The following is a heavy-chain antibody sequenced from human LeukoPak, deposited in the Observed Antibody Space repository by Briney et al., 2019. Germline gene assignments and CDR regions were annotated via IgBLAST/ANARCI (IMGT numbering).Heavy chain of an antibody. CDR3: ASHVGFGELHVDY. CDR1: GFTVSSNY. Sequence: PGASLRLSCAASGFTVSSNYMIWVRQAPGKGLEWVSVIYSGGSTYYADSVKGRCTISRDNSRDTLYLQMNSLRAEDTAVYYCASHVGFGELHVDYWGQGTLVTVSS. CDR2: IYSGGST. V-gene: IGHV3-53*01. D-gene: IGHD3-10*01. J-gene: IGHJ4*02.